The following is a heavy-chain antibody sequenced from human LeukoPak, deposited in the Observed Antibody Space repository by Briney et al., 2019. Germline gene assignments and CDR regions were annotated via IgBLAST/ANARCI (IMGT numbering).Heavy chain of an antibody. Sequence: PGGSLRLSCAASGFTFSSYAMSWVRQAPGKGLEWVSAISGSGGSTYYADSVMGRFTISRDNSKNTLYLQMNSLRAEDTAVYYCAKDTAPHYYDSSGPFDYWGQGTLVTVSS. CDR1: GFTFSSYA. CDR2: ISGSGGST. V-gene: IGHV3-23*01. D-gene: IGHD3-22*01. J-gene: IGHJ4*02. CDR3: AKDTAPHYYDSSGPFDY.